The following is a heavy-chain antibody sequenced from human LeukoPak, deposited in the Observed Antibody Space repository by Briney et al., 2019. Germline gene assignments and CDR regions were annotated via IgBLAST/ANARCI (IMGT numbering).Heavy chain of an antibody. CDR1: GGSISSYY. Sequence: SETLSLTCTVSGGSISSYYWSWIRQPAGKGLEWIGRIYTSGSTNYNPSLKSRVTMSVDTSKNQFSLKLSSVTAADTAVYYCAREYGYDFWSGYYSYYYYYMDVWGKGTTVTVSS. J-gene: IGHJ6*03. V-gene: IGHV4-4*07. D-gene: IGHD3-3*01. CDR3: AREYGYDFWSGYYSYYYYYMDV. CDR2: IYTSGST.